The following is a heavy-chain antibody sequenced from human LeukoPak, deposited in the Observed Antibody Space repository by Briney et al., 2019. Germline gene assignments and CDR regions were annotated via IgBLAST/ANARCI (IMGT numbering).Heavy chain of an antibody. D-gene: IGHD5-12*01. CDR2: IKAKAHGGTI. Sequence: GGSLRLSCAASGFTFINAWMAWVRQAPGKGLEWVGRIKAKAHGGTIEYAAPVKGRFTISRDDSKNTLYLQMNSLRAEDTALYYCARGAGSDIVATIGYWGQGTLVTVSS. CDR3: ARGAGSDIVATIGY. V-gene: IGHV3-15*05. CDR1: GFTFINAW. J-gene: IGHJ4*02.